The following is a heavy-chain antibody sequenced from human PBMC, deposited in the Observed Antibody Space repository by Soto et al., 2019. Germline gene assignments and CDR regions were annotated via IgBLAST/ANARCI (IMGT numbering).Heavy chain of an antibody. CDR2: VIPIFSIM. D-gene: IGHD3-3*01. CDR1: GGTLSNYA. V-gene: IGHV1-69*01. J-gene: IGHJ4*02. CDR3: ARGRTIFGVVHFDY. Sequence: QVQLVQSGAEVKKPGSSGKVSCKASGGTLSNYAIAWVRLAPGQGLEWVGGVIPIFSIMKYAQQFQDRVTFTADDSTNTAYMELSSLTSEDTAVYYCARGRTIFGVVHFDYWGQGTLVTVSS.